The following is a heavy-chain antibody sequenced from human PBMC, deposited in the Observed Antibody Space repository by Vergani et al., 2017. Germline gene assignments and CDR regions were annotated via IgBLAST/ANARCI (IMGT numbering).Heavy chain of an antibody. V-gene: IGHV4-34*01. J-gene: IGHJ6*03. CDR2: INHSGST. D-gene: IGHD1/OR15-1a*01. CDR1: GGSFSAYH. Sequence: QVQVQQWGAGLLKPSETLSLTCAVYGGSFSAYHWTWIRQSPGKGLEWIGDINHSGSTNYNPSLKSRVTISLDTSKRQFSLKLRSVTAADTAVYYCARVTRVRDPHNYYYYDYMDGWGRGTTVTVSS. CDR3: ARVTRVRDPHNYYYYDYMDG.